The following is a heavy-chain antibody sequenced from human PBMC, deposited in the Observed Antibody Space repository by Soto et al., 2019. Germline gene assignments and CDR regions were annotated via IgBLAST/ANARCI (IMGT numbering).Heavy chain of an antibody. CDR1: GGTFSSYT. Sequence: SVKVSCKASGGTFSSYTISWVRQAPGQGLEWMGRIIPILGIANYAQKFQGRVTITADKSTSTAYMELSSLRAEDTAVYYCARVEYSSSAGRYYYYMDVWGKGTTVTAPS. J-gene: IGHJ6*03. CDR3: ARVEYSSSAGRYYYYMDV. D-gene: IGHD6-6*01. V-gene: IGHV1-69*02. CDR2: IIPILGIA.